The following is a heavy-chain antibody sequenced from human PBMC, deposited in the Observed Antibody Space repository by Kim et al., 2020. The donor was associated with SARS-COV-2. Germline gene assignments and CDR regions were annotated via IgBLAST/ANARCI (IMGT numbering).Heavy chain of an antibody. Sequence: SETLSLTCSVSGGSIKSYYWNWVRQPPGKGLEWIGYVFHNGEASYSPSLKRRVTLSDETSKSQFSLRLTSGTAADTAVYYCAKWNSNWRAYDVWGRGTL. CDR1: GGSIKSYY. J-gene: IGHJ4*02. D-gene: IGHD3-16*01. V-gene: IGHV4-4*08. CDR2: VFHNGEA. CDR3: AKWNSNWRAYDV.